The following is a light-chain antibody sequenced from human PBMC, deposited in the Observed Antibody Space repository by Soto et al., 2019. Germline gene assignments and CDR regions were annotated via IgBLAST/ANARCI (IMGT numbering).Light chain of an antibody. Sequence: QPVLTQPPSVSEAPRQRVTISCSGSRSNIGANAVNWYQQLPGKAPKLLIYYDDLLPSGVSDRFSGSKSGTSASLAISGLQSEDEADYYCAAWDDSLNGVIFGGGTKVTVL. CDR3: AAWDDSLNGVI. V-gene: IGLV1-36*01. CDR1: RSNIGANA. J-gene: IGLJ2*01. CDR2: YDD.